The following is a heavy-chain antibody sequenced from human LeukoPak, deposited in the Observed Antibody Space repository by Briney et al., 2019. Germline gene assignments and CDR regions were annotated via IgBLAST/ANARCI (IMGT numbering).Heavy chain of an antibody. CDR1: GYTFTSHY. CDR3: TRGPESSGYHLDY. CDR2: INPNGGST. V-gene: IGHV1-46*01. D-gene: IGHD3-22*01. Sequence: ASVKVSCKASGYTFTSHYIFWVRQAPGQGLEWMGIINPNGGSTSYAQKFQGRVTMTRDMSTRTVYMELSSLKFEDTAVYYCTRGPESSGYHLDYWGQGTLVTVSS. J-gene: IGHJ4*02.